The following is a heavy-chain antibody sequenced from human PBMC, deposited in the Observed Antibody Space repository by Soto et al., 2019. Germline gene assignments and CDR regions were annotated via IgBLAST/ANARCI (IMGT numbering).Heavy chain of an antibody. V-gene: IGHV3-21*01. Sequence: GSPRLSCTVSGFAFNNYGINWVRQAPGKGLEXVSXXSXXDXTXXXDXXXGRFAISRDNAKSSVSLQMNTLRVEDTAVYYCAREDSIIIPAVSDFWGQGTLVTVSS. D-gene: IGHD2-2*01. J-gene: IGHJ4*02. CDR1: GFAFNNYG. CDR3: AREDSIIIPAVSDF. CDR2: XSXXDXT.